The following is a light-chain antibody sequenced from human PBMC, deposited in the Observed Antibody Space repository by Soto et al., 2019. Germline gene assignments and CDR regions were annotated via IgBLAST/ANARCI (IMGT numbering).Light chain of an antibody. CDR3: QSYDTSLSVV. V-gene: IGLV1-40*01. CDR2: ANS. J-gene: IGLJ2*01. CDR1: SSNIGAGYD. Sequence: QAVVTQPPSVSGAPGQRVTISCTGSSSNIGAGYDVHWYQQLPGTAPKLLMYANSNRPSGVPDRFSGSKSGTSASLAITGLQAEDEADYYCQSYDTSLSVVFGGGTQLTVL.